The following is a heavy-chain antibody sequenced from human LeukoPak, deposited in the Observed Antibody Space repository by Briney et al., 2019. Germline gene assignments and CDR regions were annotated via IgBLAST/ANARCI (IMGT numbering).Heavy chain of an antibody. V-gene: IGHV3-23*01. CDR3: AKDVLQDIVLMVYAPGVRNWFDP. J-gene: IGHJ5*02. CDR1: GFTVSSNY. Sequence: PGGSLRLSCAASGFTVSSNYMSWVRQAPGKGLEWVSAISGSGGSTYYADSVKGRFTISRDNSKNTLYLQMNSLRAEDTAVYYCAKDVLQDIVLMVYAPGVRNWFDPWGQGTLVAVSS. CDR2: ISGSGGST. D-gene: IGHD2-8*01.